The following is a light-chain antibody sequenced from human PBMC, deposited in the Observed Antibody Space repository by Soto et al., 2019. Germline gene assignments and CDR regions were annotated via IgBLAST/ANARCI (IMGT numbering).Light chain of an antibody. Sequence: DIVLTQSPGTLSLSPGDRLTLSCRTSQSLSTRSLAWHQQKPGQAPSLLIYEASTRAPGTPDRFSGSGSGTDFTLTVSRLEPEDFAVYYCQQYGRSVGFGQGTKVDIK. CDR2: EAS. CDR1: QSLSTRS. J-gene: IGKJ1*01. V-gene: IGKV3-20*01. CDR3: QQYGRSVG.